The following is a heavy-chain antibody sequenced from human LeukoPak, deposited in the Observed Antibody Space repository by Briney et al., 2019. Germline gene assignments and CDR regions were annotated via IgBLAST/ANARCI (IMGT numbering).Heavy chain of an antibody. CDR2: ISGPATYT. J-gene: IGHJ5*02. Sequence: GGSLRLSCAASGLIFNNYAMTWVRQAPGKGLEWVSTISGPATYTFYADSVKGRFTISRDNSKNTLSLQMNSLRVEDTAVYYCAKGVLGLIVPAAIPRSWFDPWGQGTLVTVSS. D-gene: IGHD2-2*02. V-gene: IGHV3-23*01. CDR1: GLIFNNYA. CDR3: AKGVLGLIVPAAIPRSWFDP.